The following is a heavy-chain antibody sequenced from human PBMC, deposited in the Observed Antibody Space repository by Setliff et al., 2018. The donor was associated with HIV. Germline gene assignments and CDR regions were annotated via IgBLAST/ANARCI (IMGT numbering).Heavy chain of an antibody. CDR2: IYYSGST. CDR3: ARERSRGYTDPPRFDY. CDR1: GGSISSYY. J-gene: IGHJ4*02. V-gene: IGHV4-59*12. D-gene: IGHD5-18*01. Sequence: PSETLSLTCTVSGGSISSYYWSWIRQPPGKGLEWIGYIYYSGSTNYNPSLKSRVTISVDTSKNQFSLRLTSVTAADTAVYYCARERSRGYTDPPRFDYWGQGTLVTVSS.